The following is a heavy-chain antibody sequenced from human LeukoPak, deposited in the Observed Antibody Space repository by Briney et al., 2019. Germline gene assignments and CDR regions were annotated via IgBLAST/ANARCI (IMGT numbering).Heavy chain of an antibody. V-gene: IGHV1-8*03. D-gene: IGHD2-21*01. CDR2: MNPNSGNT. CDR3: AREGLGD. J-gene: IGHJ4*02. CDR1: GGTFSSYA. Sequence: GSSVKVSCKASGGTFSSYAISWVRQAPGQGLEWMGWMNPNSGNTGYAQKFQGRVTITRNTSISTAYMELSSLRSEDTAVYYCAREGLGDWGQGTLVTVSS.